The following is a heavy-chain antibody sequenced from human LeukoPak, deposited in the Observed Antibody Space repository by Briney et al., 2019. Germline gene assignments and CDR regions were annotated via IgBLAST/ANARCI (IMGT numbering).Heavy chain of an antibody. CDR3: ARFEVSLNYYGSGSSQN. J-gene: IGHJ4*02. Sequence: GGSLRLSCAASGFTFSSYAMHWVRQAPGKGLEWVAVISYDGSNKYYADSVKGRFTISRDNSKNTLYLQMNSLRAEDTAVYYCARFEVSLNYYGSGSSQNWGQGTLVTVSS. CDR2: ISYDGSNK. D-gene: IGHD3-10*01. CDR1: GFTFSSYA. V-gene: IGHV3-30-3*01.